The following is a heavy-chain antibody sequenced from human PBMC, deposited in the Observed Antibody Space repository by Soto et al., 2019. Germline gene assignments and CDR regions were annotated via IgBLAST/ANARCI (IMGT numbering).Heavy chain of an antibody. CDR1: GGSMTDGSYC. CDR3: ARGAPAAGNVKIIDY. CDR2: FYYSGRT. V-gene: IGHV4-39*07. J-gene: IGHJ4*02. Sequence: SETLSLTCTVSGGSMTDGSYCWGWIRQPPGKGLEWIGNFYYSGRTYCSPSLKSRVTISVDASKNQFSLKLSSVTAADTAVYYCARGAPAAGNVKIIDYWGQGTLVTVSS. D-gene: IGHD6-13*01.